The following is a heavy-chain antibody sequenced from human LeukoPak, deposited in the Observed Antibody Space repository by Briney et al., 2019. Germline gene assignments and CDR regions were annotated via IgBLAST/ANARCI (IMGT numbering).Heavy chain of an antibody. CDR1: GFTFSSYA. CDR2: ISYDGSNK. V-gene: IGHV3-30-3*01. CDR3: ARDRYSSSWQKIGEDWFDP. Sequence: GGSLRLSCAASGFTFSSYAMRWVRQAPGKGLEWVAVISYDGSNKYYADSVKGRFTISRDNSKNTLYLQMNSLRAEDTAVYYCARDRYSSSWQKIGEDWFDPWGQGTLVTVSS. J-gene: IGHJ5*02. D-gene: IGHD6-13*01.